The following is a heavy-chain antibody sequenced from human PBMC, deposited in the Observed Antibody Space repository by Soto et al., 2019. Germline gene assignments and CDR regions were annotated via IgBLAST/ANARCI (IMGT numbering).Heavy chain of an antibody. CDR2: ISYDGSNK. J-gene: IGHJ6*02. Sequence: GGSLRLSCAASGFTFSNAWMNWVRQAPGKGLEWVAVISYDGSNKYYADSVKGRFTISRDNSKNTLYLQMNSLRAEDTAVYYCAKEMITFGGGVGYYYYGTDVWGQGTTVTVSS. V-gene: IGHV3-30*18. D-gene: IGHD3-16*01. CDR3: AKEMITFGGGVGYYYYGTDV. CDR1: GFTFSNAW.